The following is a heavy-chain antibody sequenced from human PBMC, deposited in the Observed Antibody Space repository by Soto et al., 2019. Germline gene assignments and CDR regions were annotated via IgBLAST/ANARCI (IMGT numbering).Heavy chain of an antibody. D-gene: IGHD2-2*01. V-gene: IGHV1-3*01. Sequence: ASVKVSCKASGYTFTSYAMHWVRQAPGQRLEWMGWINAGNGNTKYSQKFQGRVTITRDTSASTAYMELSSLRSEDTAVYYCARNIVVVPAAQDYYYYYGMDVWGQGTTFTVSS. CDR3: ARNIVVVPAAQDYYYYYGMDV. CDR2: INAGNGNT. J-gene: IGHJ6*02. CDR1: GYTFTSYA.